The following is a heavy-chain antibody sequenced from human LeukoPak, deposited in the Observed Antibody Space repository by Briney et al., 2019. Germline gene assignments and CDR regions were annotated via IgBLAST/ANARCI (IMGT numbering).Heavy chain of an antibody. V-gene: IGHV3-30*02. CDR1: GFTFSSYC. Sequence: PGGSLRLSCAASGFTFSSYCMHWVRQAPGKGLEWVAFIRYDGSNKYYADSVKGRFTISRNNSNNTLYLQMNSLRAEDTAVYYCAKDVRATSDAFDIWGQGTMVTVSS. CDR2: IRYDGSNK. J-gene: IGHJ3*02. CDR3: AKDVRATSDAFDI.